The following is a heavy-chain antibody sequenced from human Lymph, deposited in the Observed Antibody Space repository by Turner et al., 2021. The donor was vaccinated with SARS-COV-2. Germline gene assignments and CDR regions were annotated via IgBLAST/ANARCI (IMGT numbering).Heavy chain of an antibody. J-gene: IGHJ6*02. CDR2: FDSGKGEI. V-gene: IGHV1-24*01. CDR3: STVFCTGSSCDYYGMDV. D-gene: IGHD2-15*01. Sequence: QVQLVQSGAEVKKPGASVKVSGMVSGYTLTELSMHWVRQAAGKGLEVIGGFDSGKGEINHAKEVHGRSTVTEGTTTAQAYVEVSNLGKGVTGVYYCSTVFCTGSSCDYYGMDVWGQGTTVTVSS. CDR1: GYTLTELS.